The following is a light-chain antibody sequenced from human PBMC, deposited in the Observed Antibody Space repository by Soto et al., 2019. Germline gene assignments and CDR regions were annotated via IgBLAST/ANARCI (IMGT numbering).Light chain of an antibody. Sequence: IQITQSPSTLSPSVGDRVTITCRASQNIVNWLAWYQQKPGKAPRVLIYGASTLERGVPSRFSGSGSGTKFTLTITNLQPDDFATYYCQQYNTYSATFGQGTRLEIK. CDR3: QQYNTYSAT. J-gene: IGKJ5*01. V-gene: IGKV1-5*01. CDR1: QNIVNW. CDR2: GAS.